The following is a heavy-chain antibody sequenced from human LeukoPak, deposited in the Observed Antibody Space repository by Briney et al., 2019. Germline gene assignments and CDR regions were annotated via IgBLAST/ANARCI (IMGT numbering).Heavy chain of an antibody. V-gene: IGHV1-2*02. CDR3: STEDKYCSSSTCGDS. CDR2: INPNSGDT. D-gene: IGHD2-2*01. Sequence: ASVKVSCKASLYTLTGYFMHWVRQAPGQGLEWMGWINPNSGDTNYAQKLQGRVTMTRDTSLSAAYLDLSGLRSDDTAVYYCSTEDKYCSSSTCGDSWGQGTLVTVSS. J-gene: IGHJ4*02. CDR1: LYTLTGYF.